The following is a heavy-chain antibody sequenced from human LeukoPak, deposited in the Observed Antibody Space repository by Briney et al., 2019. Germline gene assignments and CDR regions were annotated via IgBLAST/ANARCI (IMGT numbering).Heavy chain of an antibody. J-gene: IGHJ4*02. D-gene: IGHD1-1*01. CDR2: INPRGDAT. CDR3: ARVGQQLKHFDY. V-gene: IGHV1-46*01. Sequence: GASVKVSCKASGYTFTGYWIHWVRQAPGQGLEWMGAINPRGDATIGAQKFQGRVTTTRDTSTSTVYIELSSPRSEDTAVYYCARVGQQLKHFDYWGQGTLVTVSS. CDR1: GYTFTGYW.